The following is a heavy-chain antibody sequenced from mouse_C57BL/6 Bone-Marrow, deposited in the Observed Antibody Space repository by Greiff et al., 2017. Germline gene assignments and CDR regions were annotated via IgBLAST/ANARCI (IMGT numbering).Heavy chain of an antibody. J-gene: IGHJ1*03. Sequence: QVQLKQPGAELVKPGASVKLSCKASGYTFTSYWMHWVKQRPGQGLEWIGMIHPNSGSTNYNEKFKSKATMTVDKSSSTAYMQLSSLTSEDSAVYYCAGGYPWYFDVWGKGTTVTVSS. V-gene: IGHV1-64*01. D-gene: IGHD2-2*01. CDR1: GYTFTSYW. CDR3: AGGYPWYFDV. CDR2: IHPNSGST.